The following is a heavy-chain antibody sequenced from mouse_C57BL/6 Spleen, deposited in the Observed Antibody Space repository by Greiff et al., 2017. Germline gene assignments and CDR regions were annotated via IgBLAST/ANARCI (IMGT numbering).Heavy chain of an antibody. CDR2: IYPGDGDT. J-gene: IGHJ2*01. CDR3: ARSTNWDYFDD. V-gene: IGHV1-80*01. D-gene: IGHD4-1*01. CDR1: GYAFSSYW. Sequence: VQLQQSGAELVKPGASVKISCKASGYAFSSYWMNWVKQRPGQGLEWIGQIYPGDGDTNYNGKFKGKATLTADKSSSTAYMRLSSLTSEDSAVYFCARSTNWDYFDDWGQGTTLTVSS.